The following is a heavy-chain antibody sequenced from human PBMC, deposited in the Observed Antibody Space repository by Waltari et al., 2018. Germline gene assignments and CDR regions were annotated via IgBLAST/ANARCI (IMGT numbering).Heavy chain of an antibody. V-gene: IGHV4-4*07. CDR1: GGSISSYY. CDR2: IYTSGST. Sequence: QVQLQESGPGLVKPSETLSLTCTVSGGSISSYYWSWIRQPAGKGLEWIGRIYTSGSTNYNPSRKSRVTMSVDTSKNQFSLKLSSVTAADTAVYYCARDGKYSSSSGYYYYYMDVWGKGTTVTISS. CDR3: ARDGKYSSSSGYYYYYMDV. J-gene: IGHJ6*03. D-gene: IGHD6-6*01.